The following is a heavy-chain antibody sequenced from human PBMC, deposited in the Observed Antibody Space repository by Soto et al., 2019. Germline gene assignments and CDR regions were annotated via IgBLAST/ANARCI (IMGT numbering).Heavy chain of an antibody. CDR2: ISGSGGST. Sequence: EVQLLESGGGLVQPGGSLRLSCAASGFTFSSYAMSWVRQAPGKGLEWVSAISGSGGSTYYADSVKGRFTISRDNSKNTLYLQMNSLRAEDTAVYYCAKGLPPVGSYADYGMDVWCQGTTVTVSS. V-gene: IGHV3-23*01. D-gene: IGHD1-26*01. CDR3: AKGLPPVGSYADYGMDV. CDR1: GFTFSSYA. J-gene: IGHJ6*02.